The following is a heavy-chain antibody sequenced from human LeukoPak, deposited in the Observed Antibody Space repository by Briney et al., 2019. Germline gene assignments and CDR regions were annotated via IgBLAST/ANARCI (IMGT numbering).Heavy chain of an antibody. CDR2: ISGSDGST. D-gene: IGHD3-16*01. J-gene: IGHJ1*01. CDR1: GFTFSSYA. V-gene: IGHV3-23*01. CDR3: AKDDDWGRFNH. Sequence: GGSLRLSCAASGFTFSSYAMSWVRQAPGKGLEWVSGISGSDGSTNYADSVKGRFTISRENSKNTVSLQLNSLRAEDTAMYYCAKDDDWGRFNHWGQGTLVTVSS.